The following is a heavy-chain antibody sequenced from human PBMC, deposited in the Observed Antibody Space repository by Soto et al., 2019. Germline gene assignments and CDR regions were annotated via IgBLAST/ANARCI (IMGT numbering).Heavy chain of an antibody. CDR3: AKEQLAMTVVVADYFDS. J-gene: IGHJ4*02. D-gene: IGHD3-22*01. CDR2: ISYDGGSK. V-gene: IGHV3-30*18. CDR1: GFTFSTYG. Sequence: QVQLVESGGGVVQPGKSLRLSCAASGFTFSTYGIHWVRQAPGKGLEWVALISYDGGSKYYRDSVKGRFIISRDNSHNTVSLQMNSLRADDTAVYLCAKEQLAMTVVVADYFDSWGQGTLVTVSS.